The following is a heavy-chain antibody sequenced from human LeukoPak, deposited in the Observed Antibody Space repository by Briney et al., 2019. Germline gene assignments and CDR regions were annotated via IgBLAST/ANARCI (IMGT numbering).Heavy chain of an antibody. Sequence: GASVKVSCKASGGTFSSYAISWVRQAPGQGLEWMGRIIPILGIANYAQKFQGRVTITADKSTSTAYMELSSLRSEDTAVYYCAREPIAVAGTPSDYWGQGTLVTVSS. J-gene: IGHJ4*02. CDR2: IIPILGIA. CDR3: AREPIAVAGTPSDY. CDR1: GGTFSSYA. V-gene: IGHV1-69*04. D-gene: IGHD6-19*01.